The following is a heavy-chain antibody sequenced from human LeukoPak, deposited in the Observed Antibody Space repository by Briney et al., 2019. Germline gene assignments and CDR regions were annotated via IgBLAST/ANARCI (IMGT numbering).Heavy chain of an antibody. Sequence: SETLSLTCIVSGGSISSYYWSWIRQPPGKGLEWIGYIYYSGSTNYNPSLKSRVTISVDTSKNQFSLKLSSVTASDTALYYCARHPCSGRSCYSIDYWGQGTLVTVSS. CDR2: IYYSGST. J-gene: IGHJ4*02. V-gene: IGHV4-59*08. CDR1: GGSISSYY. D-gene: IGHD2-15*01. CDR3: ARHPCSGRSCYSIDY.